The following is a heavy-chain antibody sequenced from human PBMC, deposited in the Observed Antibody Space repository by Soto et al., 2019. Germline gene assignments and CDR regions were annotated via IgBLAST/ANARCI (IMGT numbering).Heavy chain of an antibody. V-gene: IGHV4-39*01. D-gene: IGHD3-10*01. Sequence: SETLSLTCTVSGDSITSNSYFWAWIRQPPGKGLEWIGSIYYSGSTYHNPSLKSRLTISVDTSKNQFSLNLRSVTAAGTAVYYCARHKGSMVRGVRFYYFDYWGQGTPVTVSS. CDR1: GDSITSNSYF. CDR2: IYYSGST. CDR3: ARHKGSMVRGVRFYYFDY. J-gene: IGHJ4*02.